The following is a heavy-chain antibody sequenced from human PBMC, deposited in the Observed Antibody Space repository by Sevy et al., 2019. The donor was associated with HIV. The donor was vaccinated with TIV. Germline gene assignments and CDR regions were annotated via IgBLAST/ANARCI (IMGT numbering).Heavy chain of an antibody. Sequence: GGSLRLSCAASGFTFSSYGMHWVRQAPGKGLEWVAVISYDGSNKYYADSVKGRFTISRDNSKNTLYLQMNSLRAEDTAVYYCAKEGTHYYDSSGYSYFDYWGQGTLVTVSS. CDR2: ISYDGSNK. CDR3: AKEGTHYYDSSGYSYFDY. J-gene: IGHJ4*02. D-gene: IGHD3-22*01. CDR1: GFTFSSYG. V-gene: IGHV3-30*18.